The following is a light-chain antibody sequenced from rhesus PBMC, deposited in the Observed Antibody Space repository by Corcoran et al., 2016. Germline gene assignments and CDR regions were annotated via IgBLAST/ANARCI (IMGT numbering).Light chain of an antibody. CDR1: QSISSW. J-gene: IGKJ2*01. Sequence: DIQMTQSPSSLSASVGDTVTITCRASQSISSWLAWYQQKPGTAPKLLIYKASRLQSGVPSRCSGSGSGTDFPLTRRGLQSEDFATYSCHQYISSPPSFGPGTKVEIK. V-gene: IGKV1-22*01. CDR2: KAS. CDR3: HQYISSPPS.